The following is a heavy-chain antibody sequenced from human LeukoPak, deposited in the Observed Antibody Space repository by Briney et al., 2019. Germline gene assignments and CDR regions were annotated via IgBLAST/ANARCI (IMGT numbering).Heavy chain of an antibody. CDR1: GYTFTSYD. J-gene: IGHJ5*02. V-gene: IGHV1-8*01. D-gene: IGHD1-26*01. CDR2: TNPNSGNT. Sequence: GASVKVSCKASGYTFTSYDINWVRQATGQGLEWMGWTNPNSGNTGYAQKFQGRVTMTRNTSISTAYMELSSLGSEDTAVYYCARGGVRRELDNWFDPWGQGTLVTVSS. CDR3: ARGGVRRELDNWFDP.